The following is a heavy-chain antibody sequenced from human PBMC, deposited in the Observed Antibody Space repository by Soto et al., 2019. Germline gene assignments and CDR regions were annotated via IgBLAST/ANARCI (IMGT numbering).Heavy chain of an antibody. CDR2: IYYSGST. V-gene: IGHV4-59*01. Sequence: PSETLSLPCNVSGGSISSYYWSWIRQPPGKGLEWIGYIYYSGSTNYNPSLKSRVTISVDTSKNQFSLKLSSVTAAGTAVYYCASVVGRTGYFDYWGQGTLVTVSS. J-gene: IGHJ4*02. CDR3: ASVVGRTGYFDY. CDR1: GGSISSYY. D-gene: IGHD3-9*01.